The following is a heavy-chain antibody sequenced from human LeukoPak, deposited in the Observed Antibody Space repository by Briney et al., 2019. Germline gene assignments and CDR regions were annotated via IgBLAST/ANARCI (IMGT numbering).Heavy chain of an antibody. V-gene: IGHV4-30-4*08. CDR2: IYYSGST. Sequence: SETLSPTCTVSGGSISSGDYYWSWIRQPPGKGLEWIGYIYYSGSTYYNPSLKSRVTISVDTSKNQFSLKLSSVTAADTAVYYCARGRYCSGGSCADYWGQGTLVTVSS. CDR1: GGSISSGDYY. CDR3: ARGRYCSGGSCADY. D-gene: IGHD2-15*01. J-gene: IGHJ4*02.